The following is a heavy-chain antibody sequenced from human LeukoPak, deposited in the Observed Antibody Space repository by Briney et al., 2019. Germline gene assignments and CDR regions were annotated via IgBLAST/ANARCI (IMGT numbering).Heavy chain of an antibody. J-gene: IGHJ4*02. D-gene: IGHD6-19*01. Sequence: PGGSLRLSCAAPGSIFTSCAMSSVRLQARSGREWASAIRCSGGSTYYADSVKGRFTISKDNSKNTLYLQMNSLRAEDTAVYYCAKDQDQWLVPSTADYWGQGTLVTVSS. CDR3: AKDQDQWLVPSTADY. CDR1: GSIFTSCA. CDR2: IRCSGGST. V-gene: IGHV3-23*01.